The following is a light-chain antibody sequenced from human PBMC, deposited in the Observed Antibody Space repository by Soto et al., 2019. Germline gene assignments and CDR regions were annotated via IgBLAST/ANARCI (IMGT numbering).Light chain of an antibody. J-gene: IGKJ1*01. CDR3: QQYGSSPRT. V-gene: IGKV3-15*01. CDR1: QGVSSN. CDR2: AAS. Sequence: EIVMTQSPATLSVSPGEKATLSSRASQGVSSNLAWYQQKPCQAPRLLSYAASTRASGIPARFSDSGSGTDFTLTISRLEPEDFAVYYCQQYGSSPRTFGQGTKVDIK.